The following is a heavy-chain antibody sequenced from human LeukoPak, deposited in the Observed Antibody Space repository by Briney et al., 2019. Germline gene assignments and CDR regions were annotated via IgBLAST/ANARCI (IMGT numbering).Heavy chain of an antibody. CDR3: ARDGGYHYDILTGYYNVGMDV. D-gene: IGHD3-9*01. CDR2: IWYDGSNK. V-gene: IGHV3-33*01. Sequence: PGGSLRLSCAASGFTFSSYGMHWVRQAPGKGLEWVAVIWYDGSNKYYADFVKGRFTISRDNSKNTLYLQMNSLRAEDTAVYYCARDGGYHYDILTGYYNVGMDVWGQGTTVTVSS. CDR1: GFTFSSYG. J-gene: IGHJ6*02.